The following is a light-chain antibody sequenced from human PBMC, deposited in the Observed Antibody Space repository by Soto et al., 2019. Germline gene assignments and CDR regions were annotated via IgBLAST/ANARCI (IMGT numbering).Light chain of an antibody. CDR3: CSYAGTSTDV. Sequence: QSALTQPASVSGSPGQSITISCTGTSSDVGSYNLVSWYQQHPGKAPKLMIYEDSKRPSGLSNRFSGSKSGNTASLTISGLQAEDEADYYCCSYAGTSTDVFGTGTKLTVL. CDR2: EDS. J-gene: IGLJ1*01. CDR1: SSDVGSYNL. V-gene: IGLV2-23*01.